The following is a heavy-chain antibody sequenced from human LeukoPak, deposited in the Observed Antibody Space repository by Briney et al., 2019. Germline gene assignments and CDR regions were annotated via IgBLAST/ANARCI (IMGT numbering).Heavy chain of an antibody. V-gene: IGHV3-64D*06. CDR2: ISSNGGST. CDR3: VKTFSQDFDY. J-gene: IGHJ4*02. Sequence: GGSLRLSCSASGFTFSSYAMHWVRQAPGKGLEYVSAISSNGGSTYYADSVKGRFTIPRDNSKNTLYLQMSSLRAEDTAVYYCVKTFSQDFDYWGQGTLVTVSS. CDR1: GFTFSSYA.